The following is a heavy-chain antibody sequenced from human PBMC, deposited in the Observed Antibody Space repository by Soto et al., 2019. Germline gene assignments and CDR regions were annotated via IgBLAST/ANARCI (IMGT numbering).Heavy chain of an antibody. V-gene: IGHV3-23*01. Sequence: EVQLLESGGGLVQPGGSLRLSCAASGFTFSSSAISWVRQAPGKGLEWVSAVSANGQGIYYADSVRGRFPISRDNSKKTVFLQMDSLSAEDTAVYYCAKDRHYPRDYFHYWGQGTLVTVSS. CDR1: GFTFSSSA. J-gene: IGHJ4*02. CDR2: VSANGQGI. D-gene: IGHD3-10*01. CDR3: AKDRHYPRDYFHY.